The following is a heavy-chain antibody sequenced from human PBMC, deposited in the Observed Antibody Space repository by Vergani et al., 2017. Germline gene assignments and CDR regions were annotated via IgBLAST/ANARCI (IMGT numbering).Heavy chain of an antibody. CDR2: ISSSGNSI. D-gene: IGHD6-13*01. J-gene: IGHJ4*02. CDR1: GFTFSDYY. Sequence: VQLLESGGGLVKPGGSLRLSCTASGFTFSDYYMSWIRQAPGKGLEWVSYISSSGNSIYYADSVKGRFTISRDNAKTSLYLQMNSLRAEDTAVYYCARAKSSSGYDYWGQGTLVTVSS. V-gene: IGHV3-11*01. CDR3: ARAKSSSGYDY.